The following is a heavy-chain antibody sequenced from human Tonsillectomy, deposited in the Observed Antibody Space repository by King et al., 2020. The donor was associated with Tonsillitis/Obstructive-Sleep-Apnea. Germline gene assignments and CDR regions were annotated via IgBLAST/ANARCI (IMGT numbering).Heavy chain of an antibody. D-gene: IGHD5-18*01. CDR2: IDWDDDK. CDR3: ARSYSYGSNYYYMDV. CDR1: GISVSTSGMC. Sequence: VTLKESGPALVKPTQTLTLTCTFSGISVSTSGMCVSWIRQPQGKALEWLARIDWDDDKYYSTSLKTRLTISKDTSKNQVVLTMTNMDPVDTATYYCARSYSYGSNYYYMDVWGKGTTVTVSS. J-gene: IGHJ6*03. V-gene: IGHV2-70*11.